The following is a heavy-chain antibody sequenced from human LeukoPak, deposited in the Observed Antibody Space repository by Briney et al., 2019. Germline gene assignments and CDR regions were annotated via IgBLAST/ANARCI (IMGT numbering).Heavy chain of an antibody. Sequence: ASVKVSCKTSGYTFTNYDITWVRQAPGQGLEWMGWISAYNGNTNYAQKLQGRVTMTTDTSTSTAYMEMRSLRSDDTALYYCARDTRRYNGYDPLDFWGQGTQVTVSS. J-gene: IGHJ4*02. CDR1: GYTFTNYD. V-gene: IGHV1-18*01. CDR3: ARDTRRYNGYDPLDF. CDR2: ISAYNGNT. D-gene: IGHD5-12*01.